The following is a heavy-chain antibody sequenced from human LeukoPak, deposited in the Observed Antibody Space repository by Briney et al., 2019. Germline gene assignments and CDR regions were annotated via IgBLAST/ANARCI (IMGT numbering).Heavy chain of an antibody. CDR1: GYSFSNDW. V-gene: IGHV5-51*01. D-gene: IGHD3-3*01. Sequence: GESLKISCKGSGYSFSNDWIGWVRQMPGKGLEWMGIIYPGDSDTRYSPSFQGQVTISADKSISTAYLQWSSLEASDTAMYYCARHSHYDFWSGYLDYWGQGTLVTVSS. CDR2: IYPGDSDT. J-gene: IGHJ4*02. CDR3: ARHSHYDFWSGYLDY.